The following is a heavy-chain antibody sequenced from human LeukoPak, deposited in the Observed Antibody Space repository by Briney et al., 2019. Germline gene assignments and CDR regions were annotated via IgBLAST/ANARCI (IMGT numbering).Heavy chain of an antibody. CDR1: GFTFSSYE. D-gene: IGHD2-15*01. J-gene: IGHJ4*02. V-gene: IGHV3-48*03. CDR3: VRDSGYCSGGSCYSSRANFDY. CDR2: ISSSGSTI. Sequence: GGSLRLSCAASGFTFSSYEMNWVRQAPGKGLEWVSYISSSGSTIYYADSVKGRFTISRDNAKNSLYLQMNSLRAEDTAVYYCVRDSGYCSGGSCYSSRANFDYWGQGTLVTVSS.